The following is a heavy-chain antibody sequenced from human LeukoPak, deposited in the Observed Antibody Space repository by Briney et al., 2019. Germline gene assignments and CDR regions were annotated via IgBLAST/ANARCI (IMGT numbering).Heavy chain of an antibody. CDR3: ARHQVVVAATPPREAFDI. V-gene: IGHV5-51*01. Sequence: GESLKISCKGSGYSFTSYWIGWVRQMPGKGLEWMGIIYPGDSDTRYSPSFQGQVTISADKSISTAYLQWSSLKASDTAMYYCARHQVVVAATPPREAFDIWGQGTMVTVSS. CDR1: GYSFTSYW. CDR2: IYPGDSDT. J-gene: IGHJ3*02. D-gene: IGHD2-15*01.